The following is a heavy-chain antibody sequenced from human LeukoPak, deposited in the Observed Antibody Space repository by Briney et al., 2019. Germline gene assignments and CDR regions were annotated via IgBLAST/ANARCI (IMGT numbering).Heavy chain of an antibody. V-gene: IGHV1-18*04. CDR3: ARDGRGYSSWFDP. D-gene: IGHD3-22*01. Sequence: GASVKVSCKASGYTFSNYGISWVRQAPGLGLEWMGWTSYNGNTNYAQKFQDRVTMTTDTSTSTAYMELRSLRSDDTAVYYCARDGRGYSSWFDPWGQGTLVTVSS. CDR1: GYTFSNYG. CDR2: TSYNGNT. J-gene: IGHJ5*02.